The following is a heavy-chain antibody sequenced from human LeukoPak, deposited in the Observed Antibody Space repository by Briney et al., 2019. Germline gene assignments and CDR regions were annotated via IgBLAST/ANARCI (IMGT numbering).Heavy chain of an antibody. CDR1: GASVSSGSYY. D-gene: IGHD5-24*01. J-gene: IGHJ4*02. V-gene: IGHV4-61*01. Sequence: PSATLSLTCTVSGASVSSGSYYWSWIRQPPGKGLEWIGYIYYSGSAKYNPSLKSRVTMSVDTSKNQFSLKLSSVTAADTAVYYCAREKWGYIYGDYWGQGTLVTVS. CDR2: IYYSGSA. CDR3: AREKWGYIYGDY.